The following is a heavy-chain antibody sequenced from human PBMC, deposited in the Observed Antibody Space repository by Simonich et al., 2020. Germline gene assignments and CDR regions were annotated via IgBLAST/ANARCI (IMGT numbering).Heavy chain of an antibody. CDR1: GYTFTGYY. CDR2: INPNSGGT. V-gene: IGHV1-2*02. Sequence: QVQLVQSGAEVKKPGASVKVSCKASGYTFTGYYRNWVRQAPGQGLEGVGWINPNSGGTNYAQKFQGRVTRTRDTSISTAYMELSRLRSDDTAVYYCARGPRWTGDDAFDIWGQGTMVTVSS. D-gene: IGHD7-27*01. J-gene: IGHJ3*02. CDR3: ARGPRWTGDDAFDI.